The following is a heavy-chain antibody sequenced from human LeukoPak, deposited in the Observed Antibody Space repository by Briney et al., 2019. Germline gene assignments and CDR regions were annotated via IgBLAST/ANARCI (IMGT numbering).Heavy chain of an antibody. CDR2: AHSSGST. Sequence: SETLSLTCIVSGGSISSYYWSWLRQPAGKGLEWIGLAHSSGSTNHNPSLKSRVTMSVDTSKNQFSLKLSSVTAADTAVYYCATGSGSSWFDYWGQGTLVTVSS. D-gene: IGHD6-13*01. CDR1: GGSISSYY. J-gene: IGHJ4*02. V-gene: IGHV4-4*07. CDR3: ATGSGSSWFDY.